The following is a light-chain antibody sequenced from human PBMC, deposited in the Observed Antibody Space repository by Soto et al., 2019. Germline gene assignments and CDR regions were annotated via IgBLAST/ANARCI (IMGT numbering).Light chain of an antibody. J-gene: IGKJ5*01. V-gene: IGKV1-8*01. CDR3: HQYYSYPPIT. CDR1: QGISSY. CDR2: AAS. Sequence: AIRMTQSPSSFSASTGDRVTITCRASQGISSYLAWYQQKPGKAPKLLIYAASTLQSGVPSRFSGSGSGTDFTLTTSCLQSEDFATYYCHQYYSYPPITFGQGTRLEIK.